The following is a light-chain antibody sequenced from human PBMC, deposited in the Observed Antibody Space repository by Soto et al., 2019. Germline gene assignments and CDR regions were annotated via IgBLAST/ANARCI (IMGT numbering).Light chain of an antibody. CDR2: DAS. Sequence: DIQMTQSPSSLSASVGDRVTITCQATQDINNYSNWYQQKPGKAPNLLIYDASTLETGVPSRFSGSGSGTDFTFTISSLQPEDFATYYCQQYEDLPLTFGGGTKVDIK. CDR1: QDINNY. J-gene: IGKJ4*01. V-gene: IGKV1-33*01. CDR3: QQYEDLPLT.